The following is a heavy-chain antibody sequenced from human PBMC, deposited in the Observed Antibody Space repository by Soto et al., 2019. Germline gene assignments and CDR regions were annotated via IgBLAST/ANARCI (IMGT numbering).Heavy chain of an antibody. CDR3: ARDVPSRSLYSFDY. D-gene: IGHD6-13*01. Sequence: EVQLVESGGGLVQPGGSLRLSCAASGFTVSSNYMNWVRQAPGKGLEWVSIIYAAASTYYADSVKGRSTISRDNSKNTLYLQMNSLRAEDTAVHYRARDVPSRSLYSFDYLGQGTLVTVSS. J-gene: IGHJ4*02. V-gene: IGHV3-66*01. CDR2: IYAAAST. CDR1: GFTVSSNY.